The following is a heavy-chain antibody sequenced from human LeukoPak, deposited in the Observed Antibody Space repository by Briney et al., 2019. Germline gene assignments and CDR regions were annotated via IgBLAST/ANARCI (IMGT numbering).Heavy chain of an antibody. J-gene: IGHJ4*02. Sequence: GGSLRLSCAAPGFTFKNYAMNWVRQTPGKGLEWVSAIGGNGDNTYYADSVKGRFTISRDNSKNTLYLQMNSLRADDTAIYYCARTLGFCSSSTCPIPYWGQGALVTVSS. V-gene: IGHV3-23*01. D-gene: IGHD2-2*01. CDR3: ARTLGFCSSSTCPIPY. CDR1: GFTFKNYA. CDR2: IGGNGDNT.